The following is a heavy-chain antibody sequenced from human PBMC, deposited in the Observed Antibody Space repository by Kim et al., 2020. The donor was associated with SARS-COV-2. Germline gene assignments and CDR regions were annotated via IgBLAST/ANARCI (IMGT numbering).Heavy chain of an antibody. Sequence: GGSLRLSCAASGFIVSDNYMFWIRQAPGKGLEWLSYIDSSGKILYYADSAKARFTTSRDRAKNSLYLQMNSLRVEDTAVYYCAREWENSMGGDCWGQGTLVTVSS. D-gene: IGHD1-26*01. CDR2: IDSSGKIL. CDR1: GFIVSDNY. V-gene: IGHV3-11*01. J-gene: IGHJ4*02. CDR3: AREWENSMGGDC.